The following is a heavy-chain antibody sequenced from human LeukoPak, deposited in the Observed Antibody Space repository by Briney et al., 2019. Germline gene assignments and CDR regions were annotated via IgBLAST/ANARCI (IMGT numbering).Heavy chain of an antibody. Sequence: GASVKVSCKASGGTFSSYAISWVRQAPGQGLEWMGGIIPIFGTANYAQKFQGRVTITADESTSTAYMELSSLRSEDTAVYYCATGEVGYYYYYMDVWGKGTTVTISS. CDR3: ATGEVGYYYYYMDV. V-gene: IGHV1-69*13. J-gene: IGHJ6*03. CDR2: IIPIFGTA. CDR1: GGTFSSYA. D-gene: IGHD3-10*01.